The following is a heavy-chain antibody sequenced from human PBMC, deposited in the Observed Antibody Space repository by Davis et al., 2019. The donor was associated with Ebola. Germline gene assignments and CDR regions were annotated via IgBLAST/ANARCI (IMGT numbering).Heavy chain of an antibody. V-gene: IGHV4-59*08. Sequence: MPSETLSLTCTVSGGSISSYYWSWIRQPPGKGLEWIGYIYYSGSTNYNPSLKSRVTISVDTSKNQFSLKLSSVTAADTAVYYCARITVTAFDIWGQGTMVTVSS. CDR2: IYYSGST. D-gene: IGHD4-17*01. J-gene: IGHJ3*02. CDR1: GGSISSYY. CDR3: ARITVTAFDI.